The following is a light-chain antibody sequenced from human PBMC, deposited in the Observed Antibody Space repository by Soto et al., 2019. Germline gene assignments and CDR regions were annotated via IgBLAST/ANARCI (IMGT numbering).Light chain of an antibody. Sequence: QSALTQPASMSGSPGQSITISCTGTSSDVGNYNLVSWYQQHPGKAPKLMIYEGTKRPSGVSSRFSGSKSGNTASLTISGLQAEDEADYYCCSYAGSSTFVIFGGGTKVTVL. J-gene: IGLJ2*01. CDR2: EGT. CDR3: CSYAGSSTFVI. V-gene: IGLV2-23*03. CDR1: SSDVGNYNL.